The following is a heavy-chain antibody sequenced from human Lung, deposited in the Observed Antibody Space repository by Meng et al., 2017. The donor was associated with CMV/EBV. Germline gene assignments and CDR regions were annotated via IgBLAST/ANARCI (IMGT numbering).Heavy chain of an antibody. V-gene: IGHV3-53*01. CDR3: ARNNCSSTSCDSFNYYGMDV. D-gene: IGHD2-2*01. Sequence: GGSLRLXCAASGFTVSSNYMSWVRQAPGKGLEWVSVIYSGGSTYYADSVKGRFTICRDNSKNKLYLQMNSLRAEDTAVYYCARNNCSSTSCDSFNYYGMDVWGQGXTVTVSS. CDR2: IYSGGST. CDR1: GFTVSSNY. J-gene: IGHJ6*02.